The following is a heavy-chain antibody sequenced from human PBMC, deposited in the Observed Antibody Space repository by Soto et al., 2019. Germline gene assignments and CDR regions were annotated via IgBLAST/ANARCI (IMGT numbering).Heavy chain of an antibody. Sequence: GGSLRLSCAASGFTFSSYWMHWVRQAPGKGLVWVSRINSDGSSTSHADSVKGRFTISRDNAKNTLYLQMNSLRAEDTAVYYCARASIAVAGIVGYWGQGTLVTVSS. V-gene: IGHV3-74*01. J-gene: IGHJ4*02. CDR2: INSDGSST. D-gene: IGHD6-19*01. CDR1: GFTFSSYW. CDR3: ARASIAVAGIVGY.